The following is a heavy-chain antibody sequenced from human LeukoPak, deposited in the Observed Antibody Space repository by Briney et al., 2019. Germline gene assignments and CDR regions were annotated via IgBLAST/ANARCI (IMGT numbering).Heavy chain of an antibody. CDR1: GFTFSSYW. CDR2: IKQDGSEK. V-gene: IGHV3-7*01. D-gene: IGHD6-13*01. Sequence: PGGSLRLSCAASGFTFSSYWMSWVRQAPGKGLEWVANIKQDGSEKYYVDSVKGRFTISRDNAKNSLYLQMNSLRAEDTAVYYCARVGGSSSYYYMDVWGKGTTVTISS. J-gene: IGHJ6*03. CDR3: ARVGGSSSYYYMDV.